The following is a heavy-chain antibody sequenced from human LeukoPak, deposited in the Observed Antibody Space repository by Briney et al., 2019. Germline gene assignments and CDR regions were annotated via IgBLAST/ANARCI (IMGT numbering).Heavy chain of an antibody. V-gene: IGHV4-39*07. CDR2: ISQSGTT. CDR3: ARRGRYFDRSSSGRPFDY. Sequence: PSETLSLTCTVSGGSISSSSYYWGWIRQPPGKGLEWIGEISQSGTTNYNPSPKSRVTISLDTSKNQFSLNLSSVTAADTAVYYCARRGRYFDRSSSGRPFDYWGQGTLVTVSS. J-gene: IGHJ4*02. CDR1: GGSISSSSYY. D-gene: IGHD3-9*01.